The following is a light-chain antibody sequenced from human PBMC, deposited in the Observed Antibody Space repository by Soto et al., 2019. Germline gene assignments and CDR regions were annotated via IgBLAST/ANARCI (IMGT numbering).Light chain of an antibody. V-gene: IGKV1-9*01. CDR1: QVISTS. CDR3: QQRSNWPIN. J-gene: IGKJ5*01. Sequence: DIQLTQSPSFLSPSIVESVTITCRASQVISTSLAWYQVKPGKAPKLLIYAASTLESGVPSRFSATVSGTDFTLTISSLEPEDFAVYYCQQRSNWPINFGQGTRLEIK. CDR2: AAS.